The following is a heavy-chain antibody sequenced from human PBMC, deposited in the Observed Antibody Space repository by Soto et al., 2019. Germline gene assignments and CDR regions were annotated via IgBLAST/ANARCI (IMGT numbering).Heavy chain of an antibody. D-gene: IGHD2-2*01. Sequence: EVQLVESGGGLVKPGGSLRLSCAASGFTFSNAWMSWVRQAPGKGLEWVGRIKSKTDGGTTDYAAPVKGRFTISRDDSKNTLYLQMNSLKTEDTAVYYCTTDPGCVVVPAAMYGGQGTLVTVSS. CDR3: TTDPGCVVVPAAMY. V-gene: IGHV3-15*01. CDR1: GFTFSNAW. CDR2: IKSKTDGGTT. J-gene: IGHJ4*02.